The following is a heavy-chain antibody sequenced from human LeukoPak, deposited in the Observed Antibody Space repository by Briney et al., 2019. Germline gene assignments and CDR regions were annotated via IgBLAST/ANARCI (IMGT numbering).Heavy chain of an antibody. CDR2: INPNSGGT. CDR3: ARELRFLEWYDAFDI. CDR1: GYTFTGYY. V-gene: IGHV1-2*02. D-gene: IGHD3-3*01. J-gene: IGHJ3*02. Sequence: ASVTVSCTASGYTFTGYYMHWVRQAPGQGLEWMGWINPNSGGTNYAQKFQGRVTMTRDTSISTAYMELSRLRSDDTAVYYCARELRFLEWYDAFDIWGQGTMVTVSS.